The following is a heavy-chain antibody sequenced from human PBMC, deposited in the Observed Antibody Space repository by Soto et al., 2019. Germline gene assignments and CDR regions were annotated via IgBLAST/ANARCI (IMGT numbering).Heavy chain of an antibody. Sequence: SETLSLTCTVSGGSISSYYWSWIRQPPGKGLEWIGYIYYSGSTNYNPSLKSRVTISVDTSKNQFSLKLSSVTAADTAVYYCARDLTPDPYGDYAGHWFDPWGQGTRVTVSS. D-gene: IGHD4-17*01. CDR3: ARDLTPDPYGDYAGHWFDP. J-gene: IGHJ5*02. CDR1: GGSISSYY. CDR2: IYYSGST. V-gene: IGHV4-59*01.